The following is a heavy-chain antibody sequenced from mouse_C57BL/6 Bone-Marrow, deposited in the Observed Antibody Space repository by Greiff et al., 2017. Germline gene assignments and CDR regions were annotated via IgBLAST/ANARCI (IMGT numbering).Heavy chain of an antibody. Sequence: VQLKESGAELVRPGASVKLSCTASGFNIKDDYMHWVKPRPEQGLEWIGWIDPENGDTEYASKFQGKATITADTSSNTAYLQLSSLTSEDTAVYYCTTYATTVAYYFDYWGQGTTLTVSS. CDR1: GFNIKDDY. J-gene: IGHJ2*01. D-gene: IGHD1-1*01. CDR3: TTYATTVAYYFDY. CDR2: IDPENGDT. V-gene: IGHV14-4*01.